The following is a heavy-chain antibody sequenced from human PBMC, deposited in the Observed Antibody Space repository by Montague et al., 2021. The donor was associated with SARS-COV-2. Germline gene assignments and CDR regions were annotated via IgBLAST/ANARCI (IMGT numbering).Heavy chain of an antibody. J-gene: IGHJ3*02. CDR1: GGSISSYY. Sequence: SETLSLTCTVSGGSISSYYWSRIRQPPGKGLEWIGYIYYSGSTNYNPSLKSRVTISVDTSKNQFSLKLSSVTAADTAVYYCARDRLNTIFGVVINDAFDIWGQGTMVTVSS. V-gene: IGHV4-59*01. D-gene: IGHD3-3*01. CDR3: ARDRLNTIFGVVINDAFDI. CDR2: IYYSGST.